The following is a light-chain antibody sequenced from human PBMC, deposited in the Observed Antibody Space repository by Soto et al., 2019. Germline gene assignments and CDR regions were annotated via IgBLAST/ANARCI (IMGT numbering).Light chain of an antibody. V-gene: IGLV2-14*01. Sequence: QSVLTQPASVSGSPGQSIAISCTGTSSDVGGYSYVSWYQQQPGKAPKLVISDVSHRPAGASNRFSGSKSGNTASLTISGLQTEDEADYFCCSYTSATTYVFGTGTKVTVL. CDR1: SSDVGGYSY. CDR3: CSYTSATTYV. J-gene: IGLJ1*01. CDR2: DVS.